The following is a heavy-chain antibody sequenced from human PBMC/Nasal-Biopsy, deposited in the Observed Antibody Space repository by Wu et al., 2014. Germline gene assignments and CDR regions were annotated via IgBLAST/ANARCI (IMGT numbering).Heavy chain of an antibody. J-gene: IGHJ4*02. CDR2: IKPNSGDT. V-gene: IGHV1-2*06. Sequence: KVSCKGSGYSFSVYYIHWMRQAPGQGLEWLGRIKPNSGDTEYAPKFQGRVTMTRDVSISTVYMELSSLRSDDTAVYYCARDFYGFLNGYFFDYWGQGAQVTVSS. D-gene: IGHD3-9*01. CDR3: ARDFYGFLNGYFFDY. CDR1: GYSFSVYY.